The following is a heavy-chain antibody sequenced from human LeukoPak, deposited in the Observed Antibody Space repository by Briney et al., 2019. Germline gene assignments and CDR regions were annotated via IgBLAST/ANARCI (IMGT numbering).Heavy chain of an antibody. CDR3: AREYHGAANAFDI. J-gene: IGHJ3*02. Sequence: PSETLSLTCTVSGGSISSYYWSWIRQPPGKGLEWIGYIYYSGSTNYNPSLKSRVTISVDTSKNQFSPKLSSVTAADTAVYYCAREYHGAANAFDIWGQGTMVTVSS. V-gene: IGHV4-59*01. D-gene: IGHD2-15*01. CDR2: IYYSGST. CDR1: GGSISSYY.